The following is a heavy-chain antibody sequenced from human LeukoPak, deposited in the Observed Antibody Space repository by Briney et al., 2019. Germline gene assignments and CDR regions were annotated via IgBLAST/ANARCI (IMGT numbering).Heavy chain of an antibody. CDR1: GYTFTSYY. CDR3: ARGRRRVIDY. J-gene: IGHJ4*02. CDR2: INPSGGST. V-gene: IGHV1-46*01. Sequence: ASVKVSCKASGYTFTSYYMHWVRQAPGQGLEWMGIINPSGGSTSYAQKFQGRVTITRNTSISTAYMELSSLRSEDTAVYYCARGRRRVIDYWGQGTLVTVSS. D-gene: IGHD4-23*01.